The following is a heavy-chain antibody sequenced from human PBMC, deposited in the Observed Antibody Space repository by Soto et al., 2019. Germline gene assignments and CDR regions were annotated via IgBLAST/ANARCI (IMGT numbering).Heavy chain of an antibody. CDR1: GYSFTTYW. CDR3: AREKSDLELFNWLDP. D-gene: IGHD1-7*01. CDR2: IDPRDSYT. J-gene: IGHJ5*02. V-gene: IGHV5-10-1*01. Sequence: GESLKISFEASGYSFTTYWISWVRQMPVKGLEWMGAIDPRDSYTKYSPSFQGHVTISVDKSISTAYLQWNSLKASDTAIYYCAREKSDLELFNWLDPWGQGTLVTFSS.